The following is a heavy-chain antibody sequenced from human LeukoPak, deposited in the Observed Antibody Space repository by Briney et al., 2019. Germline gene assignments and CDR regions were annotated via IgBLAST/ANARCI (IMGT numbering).Heavy chain of an antibody. CDR1: GYTFISYA. CDR2: TNAGNGNT. V-gene: IGHV1-3*01. D-gene: IGHD3-22*01. Sequence: ASVKVSCKASGYTFISYAMHWVRQAPGQRLEWMGWTNAGNGNTKYSQKFQGRVTITRDTSTTTAYMELSSLRSEDTAVYYCARDYDSSGYHEFFQYWGQGTLVTVSS. J-gene: IGHJ1*01. CDR3: ARDYDSSGYHEFFQY.